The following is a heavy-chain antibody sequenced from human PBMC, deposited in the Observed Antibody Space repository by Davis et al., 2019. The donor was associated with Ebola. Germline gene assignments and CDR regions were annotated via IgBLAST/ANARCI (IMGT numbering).Heavy chain of an antibody. Sequence: GGSLRLSCAASGLTFSSYAMHWVRPAPGKGLEWVAVISYDGSNKYYADSQKGRFTISRDNYKNTLYLQMNSQRTEDTAVYYCAREWHQLLFDGGGGRAMDVWGKGTTVTVSS. CDR3: AREWHQLLFDGGGGRAMDV. J-gene: IGHJ6*04. V-gene: IGHV3-30-3*01. CDR1: GLTFSSYA. D-gene: IGHD2-2*01. CDR2: ISYDGSNK.